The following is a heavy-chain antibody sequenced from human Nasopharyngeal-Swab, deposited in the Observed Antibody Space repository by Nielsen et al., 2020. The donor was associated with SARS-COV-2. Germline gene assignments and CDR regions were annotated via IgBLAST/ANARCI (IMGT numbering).Heavy chain of an antibody. Sequence: SETLSLTCAVYGGSFSGYYWNWIRQPPGKGLEWIGEINHSGSTNYNPSLKSRVTISVDASTNQFSLTLTSVTAADAAVYYCARGGFRRSFDYWGHGTLVAVSS. CDR1: GGSFSGYY. J-gene: IGHJ4*01. CDR3: ARGGFRRSFDY. V-gene: IGHV4-34*01. CDR2: INHSGST. D-gene: IGHD3-3*01.